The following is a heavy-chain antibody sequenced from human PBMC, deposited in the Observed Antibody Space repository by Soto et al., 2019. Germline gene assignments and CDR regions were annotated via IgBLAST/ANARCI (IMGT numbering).Heavy chain of an antibody. CDR2: INPNSGGT. Sequence: ASVKVSCKASGYTFTGYYMHWVRQAPGQGLEWMGWINPNSGGTNYAQKFQGWVTMTRDTSISTAYMELSRLRSDDTAVYYCGRDGDMVRGVLFDYWGQGTLVTVSS. V-gene: IGHV1-2*04. D-gene: IGHD3-10*01. CDR3: GRDGDMVRGVLFDY. CDR1: GYTFTGYY. J-gene: IGHJ4*02.